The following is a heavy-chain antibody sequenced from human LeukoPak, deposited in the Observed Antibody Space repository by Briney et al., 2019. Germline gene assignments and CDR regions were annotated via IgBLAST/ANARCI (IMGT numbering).Heavy chain of an antibody. Sequence: GGSLRLSCAASGFTFSSYWMHWVRHAPGKGLVWVSRINSDGSSTSYADSVKGRFTTSRDNAKNTLYLQMNSLRAEDTAVYYCAGLSVVVAATHWFDPWGQGTLVTVSS. V-gene: IGHV3-74*01. CDR2: INSDGSST. CDR3: AGLSVVVAATHWFDP. CDR1: GFTFSSYW. D-gene: IGHD2-15*01. J-gene: IGHJ5*02.